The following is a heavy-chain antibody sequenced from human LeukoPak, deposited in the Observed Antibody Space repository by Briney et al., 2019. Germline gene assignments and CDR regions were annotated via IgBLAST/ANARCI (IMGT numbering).Heavy chain of an antibody. D-gene: IGHD3-3*01. CDR2: ISSSGSTI. V-gene: IGHV3-11*01. Sequence: GGSLRLSCAASGFTFSDYYMSWIRQAPGKGLEWVSYISSSGSTIYYADSVKGRFTISRDNAKNSLYLQMNSLRAEDTAVYYCAREPVLRFLEWPPYGMDVWSQGTTVAVSS. J-gene: IGHJ6*02. CDR1: GFTFSDYY. CDR3: AREPVLRFLEWPPYGMDV.